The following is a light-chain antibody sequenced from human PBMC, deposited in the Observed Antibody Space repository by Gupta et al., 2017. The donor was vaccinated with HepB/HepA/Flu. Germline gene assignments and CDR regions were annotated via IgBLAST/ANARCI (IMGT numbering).Light chain of an antibody. J-gene: IGKJ1*01. CDR1: QSVSSQ. V-gene: IGKV3-11*01. CDR2: DAS. CDR3: QHRSNWWA. Sequence: EIVFTQSPATLSLSPGERATLSCRASQSVSSQLGWYQQKPGQAPRLLIYDASNRATGIPARFSGSGSGTDFTRTISSLEHEDFAVYYCQHRSNWWAFGQGTKVEIK.